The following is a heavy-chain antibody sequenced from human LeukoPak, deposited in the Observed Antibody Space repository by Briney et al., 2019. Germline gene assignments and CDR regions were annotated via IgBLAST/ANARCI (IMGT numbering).Heavy chain of an antibody. V-gene: IGHV3-48*03. D-gene: IGHD3-10*01. CDR2: ISSSGSSI. J-gene: IGHJ6*03. Sequence: PGGSLRLSCAASGFTFSSYEMNWVRQAPGKGLEWVSYISSSGSSIYYADSVKGRFTISRDNAKNSLFLQMNSLRAEDTAVYYCARDSETPEFYYYYYMDVWGKGTTVTVSS. CDR1: GFTFSSYE. CDR3: ARDSETPEFYYYYYMDV.